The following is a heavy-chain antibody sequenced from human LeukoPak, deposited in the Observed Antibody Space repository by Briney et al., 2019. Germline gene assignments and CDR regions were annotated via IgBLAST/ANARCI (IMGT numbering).Heavy chain of an antibody. CDR2: IYHSGST. CDR1: GYSISSGYY. CDR3: ARQGYDFWGGLPLNWFDP. V-gene: IGHV4-38-2*01. D-gene: IGHD3-3*01. J-gene: IGHJ5*02. Sequence: SETLSLTCAVSGYSISSGYYWGWIRQPPGKGLEWIGSIYHSGSTYYNPSLKSRVTISVDTSKNQFSLKLSSVTAADTAVYYCARQGYDFWGGLPLNWFDPWGQGTLVTVSS.